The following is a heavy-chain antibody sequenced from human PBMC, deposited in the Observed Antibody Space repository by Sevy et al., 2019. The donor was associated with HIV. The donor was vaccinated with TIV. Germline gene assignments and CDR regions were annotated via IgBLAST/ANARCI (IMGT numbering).Heavy chain of an antibody. J-gene: IGHJ4*02. CDR3: ARSYSSSWYILYYFEY. CDR1: GFTFSSYG. D-gene: IGHD6-13*01. V-gene: IGHV3-21*01. Sequence: GGSLRLSCAASGFTFSSYGIHWVRQAPGKGLEWVASIGSGNSNIYYADSVKGRFTISRDNAKNSLFLHMNTLRAEDTAVYYCARSYSSSWYILYYFEYWGQGTPVTVSS. CDR2: IGSGNSNI.